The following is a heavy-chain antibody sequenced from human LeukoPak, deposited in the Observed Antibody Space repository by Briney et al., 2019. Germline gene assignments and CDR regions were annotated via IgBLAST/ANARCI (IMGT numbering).Heavy chain of an antibody. CDR2: INHSGST. Sequence: SETLSLTCAVYGGSFSGYYWSWIRQPPGKGLEWIGEINHSGSTNYNPSLKSRVTISVDTSKNQFSLKLSSVTAADTAVYYCARAQGGSYFYPEYYFDYWGQGTLVTVSS. CDR3: ARAQGGSYFYPEYYFDY. J-gene: IGHJ4*02. V-gene: IGHV4-34*01. CDR1: GGSFSGYY. D-gene: IGHD1-26*01.